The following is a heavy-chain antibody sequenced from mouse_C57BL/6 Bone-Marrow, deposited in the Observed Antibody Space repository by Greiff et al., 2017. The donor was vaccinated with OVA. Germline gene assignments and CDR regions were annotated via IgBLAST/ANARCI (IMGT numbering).Heavy chain of an antibody. Sequence: VKLVESGPGLVQPSQSLSITCTVSGFSLTSYGVHWVRQSPGKGLEWLGVIWSGGSTDYNAAFISRLSISKDNSKSQVFFKMNSLQADDTAIYYCARRGRGYDGAWFAYWGQGTLVTVSA. D-gene: IGHD2-2*01. J-gene: IGHJ3*01. CDR1: GFSLTSYG. V-gene: IGHV2-2*01. CDR2: IWSGGST. CDR3: ARRGRGYDGAWFAY.